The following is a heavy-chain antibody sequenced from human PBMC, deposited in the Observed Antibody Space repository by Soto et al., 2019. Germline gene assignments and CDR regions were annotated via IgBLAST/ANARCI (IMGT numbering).Heavy chain of an antibody. CDR1: GYTFTTYY. D-gene: IGHD2-15*01. CDR3: ARGDRGGTWFFDL. J-gene: IGHJ2*01. Sequence: QVQLVQSGAEVKQPGASVKVSCTASGYTFTTYYMHWVRQAPGQGLEWMGIINPDGSSTTYAQKFQDRVTINRATSTSTVYMEMGRVRSEDTAVYYCARGDRGGTWFFDLWGRGTLVIVSS. V-gene: IGHV1-46*01. CDR2: INPDGSST.